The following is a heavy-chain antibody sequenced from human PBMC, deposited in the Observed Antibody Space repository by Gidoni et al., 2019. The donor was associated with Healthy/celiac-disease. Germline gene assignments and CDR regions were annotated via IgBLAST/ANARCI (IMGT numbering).Heavy chain of an antibody. J-gene: IGHJ6*02. V-gene: IGHV1-18*01. D-gene: IGHD6-19*01. CDR3: ARDKKQWLVYYYYYGMDV. CDR1: GYTFTSYG. CDR2: ISAYNGNT. Sequence: QVQLVQSGAEVKKPGASVKVSCKASGYTFTSYGISWVRQAPGQGLEWMGWISAYNGNTNYAQKLQGRVTMTTDTSTSTAYMELRSLRSDDTAVFYCARDKKQWLVYYYYYGMDVWGQGTTVTVSS.